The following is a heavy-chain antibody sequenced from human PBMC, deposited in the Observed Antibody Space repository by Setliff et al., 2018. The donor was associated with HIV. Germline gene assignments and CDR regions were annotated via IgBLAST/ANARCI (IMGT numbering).Heavy chain of an antibody. J-gene: IGHJ4*02. D-gene: IGHD4-17*01. CDR3: VRDDYGYNGKGFDY. CDR2: IYESGIT. V-gene: IGHV4-39*02. CDR1: GGSISSSSHY. Sequence: LSLTCSVSGGSISSSSHYWGWIRQPPGKGLEWIGSIYESGITYYNPSLKSRVTIFVDTSKNQISLRLSSVTAADTAMYYCVRDDYGYNGKGFDYWGPGTLVTVSS.